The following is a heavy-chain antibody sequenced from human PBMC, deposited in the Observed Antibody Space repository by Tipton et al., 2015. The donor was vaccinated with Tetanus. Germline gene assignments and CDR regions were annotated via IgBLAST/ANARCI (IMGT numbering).Heavy chain of an antibody. J-gene: IGHJ4*02. D-gene: IGHD1-26*01. Sequence: TLSLTCAVYGGSFSGYYWSWIRQPPGKGLEWIGEINHSGSTNYNPSLKSRVTISVDTSKNQFSLKLSSVTAADTAVYYCARGSAIVGATSWDYWGQGTLVTVSS. V-gene: IGHV4-34*01. CDR3: ARGSAIVGATSWDY. CDR1: GGSFSGYY. CDR2: INHSGST.